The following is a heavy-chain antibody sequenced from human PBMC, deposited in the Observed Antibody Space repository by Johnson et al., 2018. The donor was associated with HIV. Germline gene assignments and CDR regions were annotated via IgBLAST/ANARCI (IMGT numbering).Heavy chain of an antibody. Sequence: EVQLVESGGGLVQPGGSLRLSCAASGFIFSNYWMSWVRQAPGKGLEWVANIKQDGNDKYYVDSVKGRFTISRDNAKNSLYLQMNSLRAEDTAVYYCARGRKTVTTVRPSAFDIWGQGTMVTVSS. V-gene: IGHV3-7*01. CDR2: IKQDGNDK. CDR1: GFIFSNYW. J-gene: IGHJ3*02. CDR3: ARGRKTVTTVRPSAFDI. D-gene: IGHD4-17*01.